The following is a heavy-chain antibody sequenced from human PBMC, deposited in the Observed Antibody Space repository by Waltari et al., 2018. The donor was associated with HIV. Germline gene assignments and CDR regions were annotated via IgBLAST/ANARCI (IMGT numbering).Heavy chain of an antibody. J-gene: IGHJ6*02. D-gene: IGHD2-2*01. Sequence: EMQLVESGGGLVQPGRSLRLSCAASGFTFDHYALYWVRQAPGKGLEWVSGISWNSDIIGYADSVKGRFTISRDNAKNSLYLQMNSLGAEDTALYYCAKDAASIHYYGMDVWGQGTTVTVS. V-gene: IGHV3-9*01. CDR1: GFTFDHYA. CDR3: AKDAASIHYYGMDV. CDR2: ISWNSDII.